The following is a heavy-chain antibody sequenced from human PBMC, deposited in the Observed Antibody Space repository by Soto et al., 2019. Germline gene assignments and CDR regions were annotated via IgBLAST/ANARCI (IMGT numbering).Heavy chain of an antibody. CDR2: IIPIFGTA. J-gene: IGHJ6*02. Sequence: QVQLVQSGAEVKKPGSSVKVSCKASGGTFSSYAISWVRQAPGQGREWMGGIIPIFGTANYAQKFQGRVTITADESTSTAYMELSSLRSEDTAVYYCARAQVGATDLDYYYYGMDVWGQGTTVTVSS. D-gene: IGHD1-26*01. V-gene: IGHV1-69*01. CDR3: ARAQVGATDLDYYYYGMDV. CDR1: GGTFSSYA.